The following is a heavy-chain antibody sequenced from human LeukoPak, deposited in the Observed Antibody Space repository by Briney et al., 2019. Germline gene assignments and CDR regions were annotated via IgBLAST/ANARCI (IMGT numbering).Heavy chain of an antibody. D-gene: IGHD6-19*01. CDR3: ARGPGYSSGWYDDY. J-gene: IGHJ4*02. Sequence: SETLSLTCAVYGGSFSGYYWSWIRQPPGKGLEWIGYIYYSGSTNYNPSLKSRVTISVDTSKNQFSLKLSSVTAADTAVYYCARGPGYSSGWYDDYWGQGTLVTVSS. CDR1: GGSFSGYY. CDR2: IYYSGST. V-gene: IGHV4-59*01.